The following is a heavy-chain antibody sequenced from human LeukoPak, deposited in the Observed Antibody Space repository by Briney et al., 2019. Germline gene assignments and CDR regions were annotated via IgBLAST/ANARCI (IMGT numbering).Heavy chain of an antibody. D-gene: IGHD2-15*01. J-gene: IGHJ4*02. CDR2: ISSSGTTI. V-gene: IGHV3-48*03. Sequence: PGGSLRLSRPASGFTFSSYEMNWVRQAPGKGLQWVSYISSSGTTIYYADSVKGRFTISRDNAKNSLYLQMNSLRAEDTAVYYCARDGGTVVVAPFDYWGQGTLVTVSS. CDR3: ARDGGTVVVAPFDY. CDR1: GFTFSSYE.